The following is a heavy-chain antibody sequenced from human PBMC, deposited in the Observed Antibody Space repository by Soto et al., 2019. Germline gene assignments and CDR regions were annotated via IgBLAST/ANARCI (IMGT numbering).Heavy chain of an antibody. V-gene: IGHV1-18*01. CDR2: ISAHHGDT. CDR1: GYTFTSYG. CDR3: ARDTMVTSNWFDT. D-gene: IGHD4-17*01. Sequence: QVRLVQSGSEVKKPGASVKVSCKASGYTFTSYGFSWVRQAPGQGLEWVGWISAHHGDTNYAQKFQGRVTMTTDTSTGTAYMELRSLRSDDTAVYYCARDTMVTSNWFDTWGQGTLVTVSS. J-gene: IGHJ5*02.